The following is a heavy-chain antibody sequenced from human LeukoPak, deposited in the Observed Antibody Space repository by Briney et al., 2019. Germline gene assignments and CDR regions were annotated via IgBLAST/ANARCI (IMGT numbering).Heavy chain of an antibody. J-gene: IGHJ6*03. V-gene: IGHV3-21*01. CDR3: ARSTTHPYYYYMDV. D-gene: IGHD4-17*01. Sequence: GGSLRLSCAASGFTLSRYSMNWVRQAPGKGLEWVSSISSGSSYIYYAGSVKGRFTISRDNAKNSLYLQMNSLRAEDTAVYYCARSTTHPYYYYMDVWGKGTTVTISS. CDR2: ISSGSSYI. CDR1: GFTLSRYS.